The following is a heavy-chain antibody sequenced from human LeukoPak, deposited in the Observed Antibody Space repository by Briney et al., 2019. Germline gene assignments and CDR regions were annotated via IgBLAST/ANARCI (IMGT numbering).Heavy chain of an antibody. CDR1: GFTFSSYS. CDR3: ARRGLLTGDDYFDY. Sequence: GGSLRLSCAASGFTFSSYSMNWVRQAPGKGLEWVSSISSSSSYIYYADSVKGRFTISRDNSKNTLFLQMNSLRAEDTAVYYCARRGLLTGDDYFDYWGQGTLVTVSS. V-gene: IGHV3-21*01. D-gene: IGHD7-27*01. CDR2: ISSSSSYI. J-gene: IGHJ4*02.